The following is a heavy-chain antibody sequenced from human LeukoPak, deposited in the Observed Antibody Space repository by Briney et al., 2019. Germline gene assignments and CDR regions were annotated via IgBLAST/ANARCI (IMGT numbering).Heavy chain of an antibody. CDR2: IKQDGSEK. CDR1: GFTFSSYW. CDR3: ATEGTASGWFDY. V-gene: IGHV3-7*03. J-gene: IGHJ4*02. Sequence: GGSLRLSCAAYGFTFSSYWMSWVRQAPGKGLEWVANIKQDGSEKYYVDSVTGRFTISRDNGKNSLYLQMNSLRAEDTAVYYCATEGTASGWFDYWGQGTLVTVSS. D-gene: IGHD6-19*01.